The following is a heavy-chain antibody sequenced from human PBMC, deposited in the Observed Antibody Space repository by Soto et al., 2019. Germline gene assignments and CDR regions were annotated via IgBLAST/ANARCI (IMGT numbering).Heavy chain of an antibody. V-gene: IGHV1-69*01. D-gene: IGHD1-26*01. CDR3: ARGVVFMGELRLGFDY. CDR1: GGTFSSYA. Sequence: QVQLVQSGAEVKKHGSSVKVSCKASGGTFSSYAISWVRQAPGQGLEWMGGIIPIFGTANYAQKFQGRVTFTADESTSRAYVELSSLRSGDTAVYYCARGVVFMGELRLGFDYWGRGTLVTVSS. CDR2: IIPIFGTA. J-gene: IGHJ4*02.